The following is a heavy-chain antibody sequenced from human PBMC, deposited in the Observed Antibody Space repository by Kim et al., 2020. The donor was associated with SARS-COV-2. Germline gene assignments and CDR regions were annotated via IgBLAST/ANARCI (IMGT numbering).Heavy chain of an antibody. CDR3: ARTWYSSSWYYFDY. Sequence: NPTRKSRVNISVDTSKNQFSVKLSSVTAADAAVYYCARTWYSSSWYYFDYWGQGTLVTVSS. J-gene: IGHJ4*02. V-gene: IGHV4-4*09. D-gene: IGHD6-13*01.